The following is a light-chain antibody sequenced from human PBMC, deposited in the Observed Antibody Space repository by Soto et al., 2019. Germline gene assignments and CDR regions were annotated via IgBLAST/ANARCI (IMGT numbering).Light chain of an antibody. CDR1: ELGNQY. V-gene: IGLV3-1*01. CDR3: QAWDSSTNYV. CDR2: QDT. Sequence: SYELTQPPSVSVSPGQTASITCSGDELGNQYAYWYQQKPGQSPVLVIYQDTKRPSGIPERFSGSNSGNTATLTISGTQAMDEADYYCQAWDSSTNYVFGPGTKLTVL. J-gene: IGLJ1*01.